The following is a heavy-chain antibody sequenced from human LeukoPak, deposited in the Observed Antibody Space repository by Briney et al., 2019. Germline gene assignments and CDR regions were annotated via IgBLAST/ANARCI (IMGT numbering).Heavy chain of an antibody. CDR3: ARGRSNCWHFFDY. CDR1: GFTVSDYY. J-gene: IGHJ4*02. D-gene: IGHD6-19*01. V-gene: IGHV3-11*06. Sequence: GGSLRLSCAASGFTVSDYYMSWIRQAPGKGLEWVSYITSSSYTNYADSVKGRFTISRDNARNSLYLQMNSLRAEDTAVYYCARGRSNCWHFFDYWGQGTLVTVSS. CDR2: ITSSSYT.